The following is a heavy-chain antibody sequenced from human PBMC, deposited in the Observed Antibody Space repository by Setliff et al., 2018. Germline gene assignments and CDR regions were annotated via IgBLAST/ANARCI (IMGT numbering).Heavy chain of an antibody. CDR2: LYTSWST. Sequence: PSETLSLTCTDSGGPISNTYYYWSWIRQSAGQGLEWIGQLYTSWSTNYNPSLKSRVTISVDTSKNQFSLKLSAVTAADTAVYYCARMSGFLYIDVWGKGTTVTVSS. CDR1: GGPISNTYYY. V-gene: IGHV4-61*09. D-gene: IGHD3-3*01. J-gene: IGHJ6*03. CDR3: ARMSGFLYIDV.